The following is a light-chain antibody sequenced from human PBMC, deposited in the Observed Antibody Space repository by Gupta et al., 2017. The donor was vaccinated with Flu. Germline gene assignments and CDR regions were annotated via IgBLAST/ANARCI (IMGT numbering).Light chain of an antibody. V-gene: IGKV6-21*01. J-gene: IGKJ2*03. CDR2: YAS. Sequence: ETVLTQSPEIQSLTPRETVTITCQGSEGIGSNLHWFQQKPHQSPKLLIKYASQSAPGVPSRFSGSWSGTDYTLTIHGLEAEDAATYYCQHSNGLRPSFGQGTKLEI. CDR1: EGIGSN. CDR3: QHSNGLRPS.